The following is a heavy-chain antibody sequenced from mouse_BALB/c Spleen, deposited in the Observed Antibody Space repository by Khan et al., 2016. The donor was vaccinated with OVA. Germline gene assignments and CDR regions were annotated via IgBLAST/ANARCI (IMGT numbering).Heavy chain of an antibody. CDR2: INPGNGYT. CDR1: GYTFTSYT. CDR3: VRDGAYHRNDGWFAY. V-gene: IGHV1-4*01. Sequence: QVQLKESGAELARPGASVKMSCKASGYTFTSYTIHWIKKRPGQGLEWIGYINPGNGYTNYNQKFKDRAKLTTDKSSTTAYLQLSSLTSDDSAVYNCVRDGAYHRNDGWFAYWGQGTLVTVAA. D-gene: IGHD2-14*01. J-gene: IGHJ3*01.